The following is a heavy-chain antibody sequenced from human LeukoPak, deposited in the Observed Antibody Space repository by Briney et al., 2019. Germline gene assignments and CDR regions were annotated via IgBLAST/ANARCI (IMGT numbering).Heavy chain of an antibody. D-gene: IGHD2-2*01. CDR3: ARQEVGYYGMDV. CDR2: IYPGDSDT. CDR1: GYSFXSYW. V-gene: IGHV5-51*01. Sequence: SLQISCKXSGYSFXSYWIGWVRRMPGKGLEWMGIIYPGDSDTRYSPSFQGQVTISADKSISTAYLQWSSLKASDTAMYYCARQEVGYYGMDVWGQGTTVTFSS. J-gene: IGHJ6*02.